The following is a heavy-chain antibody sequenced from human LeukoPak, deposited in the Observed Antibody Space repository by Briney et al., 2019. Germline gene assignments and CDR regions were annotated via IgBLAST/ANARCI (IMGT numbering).Heavy chain of an antibody. V-gene: IGHV1-2*04. CDR2: INPNSGGT. J-gene: IGHJ6*02. CDR1: GYTFTSYY. Sequence: ASVKVSCKASGYTFTSYYMHWVRQAPGQGLEWMGWINPNSGGTNYAQKFQGWVTMTRDTSISTAYMELSRLRSDDTAVYYCARDVKRGYSGYDPPLYYYYGMDVWGQGTTVTVS. CDR3: ARDVKRGYSGYDPPLYYYYGMDV. D-gene: IGHD5-12*01.